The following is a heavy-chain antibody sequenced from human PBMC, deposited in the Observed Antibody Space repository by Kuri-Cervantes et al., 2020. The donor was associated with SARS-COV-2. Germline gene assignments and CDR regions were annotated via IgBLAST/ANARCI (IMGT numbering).Heavy chain of an antibody. J-gene: IGHJ3*02. CDR2: IIPIFGTA. CDR3: ANWPPYGDYAEYAFDI. D-gene: IGHD4-17*01. Sequence: SVKVSCKVSGYTLTELSMHWVRQAPGQGLEWMGGIIPIFGTANYAQKFQGRVTITADESTSTAYMELSSLRSEDTAVYYCANWPPYGDYAEYAFDIWGQGTMVTVSS. CDR1: GYTLTELS. V-gene: IGHV1-69*13.